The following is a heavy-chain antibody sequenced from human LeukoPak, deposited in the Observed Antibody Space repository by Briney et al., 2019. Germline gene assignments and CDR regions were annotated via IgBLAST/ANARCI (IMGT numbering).Heavy chain of an antibody. V-gene: IGHV1-8*01. CDR3: ARDVVATILGWGSHYYYMDV. Sequence: GASVKVSCKASGYTFTSYDINWVRQATGQGLEWMGWINPNSGNTGYAQKFQGRVTMTRNTSISTAYMELSSLRSDDTAVYYCARDVVATILGWGSHYYYMDVWGKGTTVTISS. CDR2: INPNSGNT. D-gene: IGHD5-12*01. CDR1: GYTFTSYD. J-gene: IGHJ6*03.